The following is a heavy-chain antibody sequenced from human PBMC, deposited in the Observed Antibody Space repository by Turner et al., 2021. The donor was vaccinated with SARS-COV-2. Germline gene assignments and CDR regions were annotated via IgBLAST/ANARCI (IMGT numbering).Heavy chain of an antibody. CDR1: GFTFSSYS. Sequence: EVQLVEFGGGLVQPGGSLRLSCAASGFTFSSYSMNWVRQAPGKGLEGVSNIRSSSSTIYYADSVKGRFTISRDNAKNSLYLQMNSLRAEDTAVYYCARDPSKIQLWLHYYFDYWGQGTLVTVSS. J-gene: IGHJ4*02. D-gene: IGHD5-18*01. CDR3: ARDPSKIQLWLHYYFDY. CDR2: IRSSSSTI. V-gene: IGHV3-48*01.